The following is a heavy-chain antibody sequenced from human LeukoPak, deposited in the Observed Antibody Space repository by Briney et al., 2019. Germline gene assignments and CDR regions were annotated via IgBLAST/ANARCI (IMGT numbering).Heavy chain of an antibody. CDR3: AKELRFLEWLSNYYFDY. V-gene: IGHV3-30*18. D-gene: IGHD3-3*01. CDR1: GFTFSSYG. Sequence: PGGSLRLSCAASGFTFSSYGMHWVRQAPGKGPEWVAVISYDGSNKYYADSVKGRFTISRDNSKNTLYLQMNSLRAEDTAVYYCAKELRFLEWLSNYYFDYWGQGTLVTVSS. J-gene: IGHJ4*02. CDR2: ISYDGSNK.